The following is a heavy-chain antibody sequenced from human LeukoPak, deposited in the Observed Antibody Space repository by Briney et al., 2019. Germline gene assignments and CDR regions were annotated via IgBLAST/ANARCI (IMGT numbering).Heavy chain of an antibody. D-gene: IGHD1-26*01. CDR2: MYYTGTT. J-gene: IGHJ5*02. Sequence: SETLSLTCTVSGTSITSYYWSWIRQPPGKGLEWIGYMYYTGTTNYNPSLKSRVTISIDTSKNQFSLKLNSVTAADTAVYYCARDMYRGDLNWLDPWGQGTLVTVSS. CDR3: ARDMYRGDLNWLDP. CDR1: GTSITSYY. V-gene: IGHV4-59*01.